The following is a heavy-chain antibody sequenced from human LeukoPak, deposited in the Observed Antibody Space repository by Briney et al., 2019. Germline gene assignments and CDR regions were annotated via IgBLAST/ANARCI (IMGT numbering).Heavy chain of an antibody. CDR3: ARLGYQLLRDNWFDP. V-gene: IGHV3-23*01. Sequence: VGSLRLSRAASGLTFIEYAMSGVRPAPERGLERVSDRCRSGGRTYYADSLKGGSTVSRESPKNTLNLQMNSLRAEDTALYYCARLGYQLLRDNWFDPWGQGTLVTVSS. CDR2: RCRSGGRT. D-gene: IGHD2-2*01. J-gene: IGHJ5*02. CDR1: GLTFIEYA.